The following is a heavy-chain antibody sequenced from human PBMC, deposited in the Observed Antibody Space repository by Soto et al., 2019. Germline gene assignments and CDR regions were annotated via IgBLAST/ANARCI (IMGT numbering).Heavy chain of an antibody. D-gene: IGHD3-22*01. Sequence: ETLSLTCAVYGGSFSGHSWTWIRQSPGRGLEWIGDINHSGRVNYSPSLKSRVTISLDTSKNQFSLTLSAVTAADTAMYYCSTRAYDTNGYYRFDPWGQGTLVTVSS. CDR2: INHSGRV. CDR1: GGSFSGHS. J-gene: IGHJ5*01. CDR3: STRAYDTNGYYRFDP. V-gene: IGHV4-34*01.